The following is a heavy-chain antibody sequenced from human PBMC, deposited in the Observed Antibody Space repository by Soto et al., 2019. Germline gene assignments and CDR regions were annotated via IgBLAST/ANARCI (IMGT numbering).Heavy chain of an antibody. V-gene: IGHV4-31*03. J-gene: IGHJ4*02. Sequence: PSETLSLTCTVSGGSISSGGYYWSWIRQHPGKGLEWIGYIYYSGSTYYNPSLKSRVTISVDTSKNQFSLKLSSVTAADTAVYYCARRSYGLYYFDYWGQGTLVTVSS. D-gene: IGHD4-17*01. CDR2: IYYSGST. CDR3: ARRSYGLYYFDY. CDR1: GGSISSGGYY.